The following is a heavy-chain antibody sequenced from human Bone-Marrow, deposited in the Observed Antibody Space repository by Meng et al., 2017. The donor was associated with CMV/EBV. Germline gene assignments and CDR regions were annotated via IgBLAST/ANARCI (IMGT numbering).Heavy chain of an antibody. Sequence: GGSLRLSCEASGFTFSDYSMNWVRQAPGKGLEWVSSISSSSTYIYYADSVKGRFTISRDNVKNSLYLQMNSLRAEDTAVYYCALDPVGAFDIWGQGTMVTVSS. CDR2: ISSSSTYI. CDR1: GFTFSDYS. J-gene: IGHJ3*02. D-gene: IGHD1-26*01. CDR3: ALDPVGAFDI. V-gene: IGHV3-21*06.